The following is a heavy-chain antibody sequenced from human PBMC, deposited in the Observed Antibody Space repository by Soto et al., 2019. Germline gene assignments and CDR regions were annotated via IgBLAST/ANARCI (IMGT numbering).Heavy chain of an antibody. CDR3: DRDAITIFHYGMDV. Sequence: QVQLQESGPGLVKPSQTLSLTCTVSGGSISSGDYYWSWIRQPPGKGLEWIGYIYYSGSTYYHPSLKSRVTISVDTSKNQFSLKLSSVTAADTAVYYCDRDAITIFHYGMDVWGQGTTATVSS. D-gene: IGHD3-9*01. J-gene: IGHJ6*02. CDR2: IYYSGST. CDR1: GGSISSGDYY. V-gene: IGHV4-30-4*01.